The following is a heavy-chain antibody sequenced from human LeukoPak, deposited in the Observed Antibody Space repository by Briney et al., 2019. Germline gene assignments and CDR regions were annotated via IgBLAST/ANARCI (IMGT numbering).Heavy chain of an antibody. V-gene: IGHV4-59*01. CDR3: AGSRNGHNSGVVGY. Sequence: ETLTLSCSVSAVSISDYYWIWIRQPPGKGLEYIGYIYYTGTTNYNASLKSRVTLSVDTSKNQFSLKQKSVTAADTAVYYCAGSRNGHNSGVVGYWGQGTLVTVSS. D-gene: IGHD5-24*01. J-gene: IGHJ4*02. CDR2: IYYTGTT. CDR1: AVSISDYY.